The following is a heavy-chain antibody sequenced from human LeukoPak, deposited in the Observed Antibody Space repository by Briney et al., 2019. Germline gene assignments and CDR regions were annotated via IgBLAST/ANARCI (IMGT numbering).Heavy chain of an antibody. J-gene: IGHJ4*02. Sequence: GGSLRLSCAAFGFTFSSYAMHWVRQAPGKGLEWVAVISYDGSNKYYADSVKGRFTISRDNSKNTLYLQMNSLRAEDTAVYYCARDKAAAGRGLFDYWGQGTLVTVSS. V-gene: IGHV3-30*04. CDR3: ARDKAAAGRGLFDY. CDR1: GFTFSSYA. D-gene: IGHD6-13*01. CDR2: ISYDGSNK.